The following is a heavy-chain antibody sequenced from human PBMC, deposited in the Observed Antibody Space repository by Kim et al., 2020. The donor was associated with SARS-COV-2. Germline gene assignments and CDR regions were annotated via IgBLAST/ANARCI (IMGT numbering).Heavy chain of an antibody. Sequence: ASVKVSCKASGYTFSSYTMNWLRQAPGQGLEWMGWINTNTGNPTYARGFTGRFVFSLDTSVSTAYLQINSLKAEDTAGYYCARDKFEPLVSYIYYGFDVW. CDR2: INTNTGNP. CDR1: GYTFSSYT. J-gene: IGHJ6*01. D-gene: IGHD2-8*02. V-gene: IGHV7-4-1*02. CDR3: ARDKFEPLVSYIYYGFDV.